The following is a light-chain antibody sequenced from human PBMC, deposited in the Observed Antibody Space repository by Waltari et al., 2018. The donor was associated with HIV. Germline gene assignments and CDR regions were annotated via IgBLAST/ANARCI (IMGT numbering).Light chain of an antibody. CDR1: SSDVGYYNR. CDR2: EVS. Sequence: QSALTQPPSVSGSPGQSVTISCTGTSSDVGYYNRVSWYQQPPGTAPKPMIFEVSNRPSGVPDRFSGSKSDNTASLTISALQAEDEAEYDCSSYTSSNTWVFGGGSKLTVL. J-gene: IGLJ3*02. V-gene: IGLV2-18*02. CDR3: SSYTSSNTWV.